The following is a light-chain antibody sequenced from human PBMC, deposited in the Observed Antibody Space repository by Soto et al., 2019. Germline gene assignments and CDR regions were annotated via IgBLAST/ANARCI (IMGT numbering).Light chain of an antibody. Sequence: QSVLTQPPSASGTPGQRVTISCSGSSSNIGSNTVNWYQQLPGTAPQLLIYNNSQRPSGVPDRFSGSKSGSSASLTISGLQSEDEADYYCAAWDDSLIGVGFGGGTKLTVL. CDR2: NNS. CDR3: AAWDDSLIGVG. V-gene: IGLV1-44*01. J-gene: IGLJ2*01. CDR1: SSNIGSNT.